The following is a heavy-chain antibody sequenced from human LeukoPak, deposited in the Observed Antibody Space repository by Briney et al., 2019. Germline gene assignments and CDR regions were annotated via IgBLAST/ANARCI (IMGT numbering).Heavy chain of an antibody. CDR2: IFYDGNNK. CDR3: AKDGGTVGATTHWYSGL. Sequence: PGRSLRLSCAASGFIFSDYGMHWVRQAPGKGLEWVAIIFYDGNNKYYADSVKGRFTIFRDNSKNTLCLQMNTLRAEDTAIYYCAKDGGTVGATTHWYSGLWGRGTLVTVSS. J-gene: IGHJ2*01. CDR1: GFIFSDYG. D-gene: IGHD1-26*01. V-gene: IGHV3-33*06.